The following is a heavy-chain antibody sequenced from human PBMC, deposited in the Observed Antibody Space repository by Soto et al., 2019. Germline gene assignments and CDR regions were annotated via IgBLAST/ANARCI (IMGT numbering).Heavy chain of an antibody. CDR1: GGSASSADHY. CDR2: IYHSGST. Sequence: SETLSLTCTVSGGSASSADHYWSWIRQPPGKGLEWIGYIYHSGSTYYNPSLKSRVTISVDRSKNQFSLKLSSVTAADTAVYYCARATTVTTTKEYYFDYWGQGTLVTVSS. V-gene: IGHV4-30-2*01. J-gene: IGHJ4*02. CDR3: ARATTVTTTKEYYFDY. D-gene: IGHD4-17*01.